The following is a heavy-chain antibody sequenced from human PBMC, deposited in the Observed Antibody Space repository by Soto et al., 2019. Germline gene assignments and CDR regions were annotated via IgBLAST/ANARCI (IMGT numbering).Heavy chain of an antibody. D-gene: IGHD3-10*01. Sequence: SETLSLTCTVSGGSISSGGYYWSWIRQHPGKGLEWIGYIYYSGSTYYNPSLKSRVTISVDTSKNQFSLKLSSVTAADTAVYYCARDRVTMVRGVITHRFDYWGQGTRVTVS. CDR3: ARDRVTMVRGVITHRFDY. CDR1: GGSISSGGYY. J-gene: IGHJ4*02. V-gene: IGHV4-31*03. CDR2: IYYSGST.